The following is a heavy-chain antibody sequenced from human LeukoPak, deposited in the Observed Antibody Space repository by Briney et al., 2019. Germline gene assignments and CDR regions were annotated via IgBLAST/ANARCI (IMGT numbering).Heavy chain of an antibody. J-gene: IGHJ4*02. V-gene: IGHV3-72*01. CDR3: TREGRYCSSTSCYVCLDF. CDR1: GFTFSDHY. CDR2: IKNKANSYTT. Sequence: PGGSLRLSCAASGFTFSDHYMDRVRQAPGQGLEWVGRIKNKANSYTTEYAASVKGRFTVSREDSKNALYLQMNSLKTEDTAVYYCTREGRYCSSTSCYVCLDFWGQGTLVTVSS. D-gene: IGHD2-2*01.